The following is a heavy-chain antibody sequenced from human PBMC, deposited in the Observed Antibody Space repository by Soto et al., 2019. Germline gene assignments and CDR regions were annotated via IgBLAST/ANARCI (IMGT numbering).Heavy chain of an antibody. CDR1: GFTVSSYA. CDR2: ISYDGSNK. V-gene: IGHV3-30*18. J-gene: IGHJ4*02. D-gene: IGHD2-15*01. CDR3: AKGEGAREYCSGGSCYLVDW. Sequence: QVQLVESGGGVVQPGRSLSLSCAGSGFTVSSYAMHWVRQAPGTGLEWVAVISYDGSNKYYADSVKGRFTISRDNSKSRLYLQMNRRRPEDTAGYYWAKGEGAREYCSGGSCYLVDWWGQGERVTCSS.